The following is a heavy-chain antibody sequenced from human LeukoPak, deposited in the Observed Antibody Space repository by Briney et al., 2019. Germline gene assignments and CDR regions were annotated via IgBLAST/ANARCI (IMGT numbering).Heavy chain of an antibody. CDR1: GGSISSYY. J-gene: IGHJ4*02. D-gene: IGHD3-22*01. Sequence: SETLSLTCTVSGGSISSYYWSWIRQPAGKGLEWIGRIYTSGSTNYNPSLKSRVIISVDTSKNQFSLKLSSVTAADTAVYYCANTYYYDSSGYLHWGQGTLVTVSS. V-gene: IGHV4-4*07. CDR3: ANTYYYDSSGYLH. CDR2: IYTSGST.